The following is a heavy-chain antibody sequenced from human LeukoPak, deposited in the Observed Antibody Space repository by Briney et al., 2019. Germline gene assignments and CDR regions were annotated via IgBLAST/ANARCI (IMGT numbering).Heavy chain of an antibody. D-gene: IGHD2-15*01. Sequence: GRSLRLSCTASGFTFSSYGMHWVRKAPGKGLEWVAVISYDGSNKYYADSVKGRFTISRDNSKNTLYLQMNSLRAEDTAVYYCANSAGGYFDYWGQGTLVTVSS. CDR2: ISYDGSNK. J-gene: IGHJ4*02. V-gene: IGHV3-30*18. CDR1: GFTFSSYG. CDR3: ANSAGGYFDY.